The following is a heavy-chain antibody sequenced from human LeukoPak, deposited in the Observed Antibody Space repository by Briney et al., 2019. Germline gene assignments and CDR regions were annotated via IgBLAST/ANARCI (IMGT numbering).Heavy chain of an antibody. CDR2: INPSGGT. CDR1: GGSFTGYY. D-gene: IGHD3-22*01. J-gene: IGHJ3*02. V-gene: IGHV4-34*01. Sequence: SETLNLTCAVYGGSFTGYYRSWIRQPPGKGLEWIGEINPSGGTNYNPSIKSRVTISVDPSKNQFSLKLSSVTAADTAVYYCASAMIGVPDDAFNIWSQGTMVTVSS. CDR3: ASAMIGVPDDAFNI.